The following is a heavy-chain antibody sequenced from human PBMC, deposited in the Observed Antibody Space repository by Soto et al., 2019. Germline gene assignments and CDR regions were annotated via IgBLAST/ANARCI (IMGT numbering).Heavy chain of an antibody. CDR3: ARSRACTSTSCYGGNRFDP. Sequence: SETLCLTCIVAGDSISGFYWSWIRQPPGKGLEWIGNIFHSGSTNYNPSLKSRVTISVNTSKNQFYLKLTSVTAADTAVYHCARSRACTSTSCYGGNRFDPWGQGTLVTVSS. D-gene: IGHD2-2*01. J-gene: IGHJ5*02. CDR1: GDSISGFY. V-gene: IGHV4-59*01. CDR2: IFHSGST.